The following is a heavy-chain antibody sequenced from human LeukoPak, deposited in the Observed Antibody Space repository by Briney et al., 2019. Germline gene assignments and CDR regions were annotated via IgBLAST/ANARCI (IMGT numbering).Heavy chain of an antibody. CDR1: GFTFSNYK. D-gene: IGHD2-8*01. CDR3: AGRDCTNGLCQFDY. J-gene: IGHJ4*02. V-gene: IGHV3-48*03. Sequence: SGGSLRLSCAASGFTFSNYKMNWVRQAPGKGLEWGSYISSSGSIIYYSDSVKGRFTISRDNAKNSLYLQMNSLRAEDTAIYYCAGRDCTNGLCQFDYWGQGTLVTVSS. CDR2: ISSSGSII.